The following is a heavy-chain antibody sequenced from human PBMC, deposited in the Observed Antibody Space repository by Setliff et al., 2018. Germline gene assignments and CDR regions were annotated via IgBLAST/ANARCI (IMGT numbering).Heavy chain of an antibody. J-gene: IGHJ4*02. Sequence: VKVSCKVSGYTLTELSMHWVRQAPGKGLEWMGGFDPEDGETIYAQKFQGRVTMTEDTSTDTAYMELSSLRSEDTAVYYCATKGGPGLEYYNFWSGYYGFDYWGQGTLVTVSS. CDR1: GYTLTELS. CDR3: ATKGGPGLEYYNFWSGYYGFDY. D-gene: IGHD3-3*01. V-gene: IGHV1-24*01. CDR2: FDPEDGET.